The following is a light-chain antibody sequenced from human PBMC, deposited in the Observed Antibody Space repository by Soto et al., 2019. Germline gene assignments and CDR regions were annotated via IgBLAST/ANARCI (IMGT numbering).Light chain of an antibody. Sequence: DVVMTQSPLSLPVTLGQPASISCRSSQSLVYIDGNTFLNWFQQRPGQSPRRLLYKVSNRDSGVPDRFSGSGSGTDFTRKISRVEAEDVGIYYCMQGTHWPWTFGQGTKVEIK. CDR2: KVS. J-gene: IGKJ1*01. CDR3: MQGTHWPWT. CDR1: QSLVYIDGNTF. V-gene: IGKV2-30*01.